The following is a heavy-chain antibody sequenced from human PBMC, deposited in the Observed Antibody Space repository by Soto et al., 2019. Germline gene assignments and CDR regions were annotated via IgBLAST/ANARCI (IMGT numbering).Heavy chain of an antibody. J-gene: IGHJ4*02. Sequence: GGSLRLSCAASGFTFSSYSMNWVRQAPGKGLGWVSSISSSSSYIYYADSVKGRFTISRDNAKNSLYLQMNSLRAEDTAVYYCARGGYDYVWGSYREQYYFDYWGQGTLVTVSS. CDR3: ARGGYDYVWGSYREQYYFDY. CDR2: ISSSSSYI. V-gene: IGHV3-21*01. D-gene: IGHD3-16*02. CDR1: GFTFSSYS.